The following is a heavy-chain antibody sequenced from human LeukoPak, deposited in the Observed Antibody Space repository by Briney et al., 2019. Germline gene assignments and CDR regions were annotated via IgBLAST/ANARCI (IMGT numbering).Heavy chain of an antibody. J-gene: IGHJ4*02. D-gene: IGHD3-9*01. V-gene: IGHV3-48*04. CDR2: ISDSGDSI. Sequence: PGGSLRLSCEASGXTFSSYRMNWVRQAPGKGREWVSYISDSGDSIYYTDSVKGRFTISRDNTKNSLYLQMNSLRAEDTAVYYCASSEYYDILTGYYTANSPLNYWGQGTLVTVSS. CDR3: ASSEYYDILTGYYTANSPLNY. CDR1: GXTFSSYR.